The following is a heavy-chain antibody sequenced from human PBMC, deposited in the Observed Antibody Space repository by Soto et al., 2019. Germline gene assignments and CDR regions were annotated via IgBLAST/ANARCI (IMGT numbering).Heavy chain of an antibody. CDR3: AGDRYYRGSGSYRFDY. V-gene: IGHV1-69*02. D-gene: IGHD3-10*01. Sequence: QVQLVQSGAEVKKPGSSVKVSCKASGGTFSSYTISWVRQAPGQGLEWMGRILPIRGIAHYAQKFQGRVTIPADKYTSTDYMELSSLRSEDTAVYYCAGDRYYRGSGSYRFDYWGQGTLVTVSS. J-gene: IGHJ4*02. CDR1: GGTFSSYT. CDR2: ILPIRGIA.